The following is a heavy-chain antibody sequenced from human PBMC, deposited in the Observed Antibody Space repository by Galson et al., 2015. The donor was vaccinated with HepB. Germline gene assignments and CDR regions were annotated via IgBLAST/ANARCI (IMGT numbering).Heavy chain of an antibody. CDR3: TTGSLVVMTGGTDRDDI. Sequence: SLRLSCAASGFNSTNAWMAWVRQAPGTGLEWVGRIKNKGDGGTTDYGPAVKGRFTISRDDSKNTLYLQMHSLKTEDTGVYYCTTGSLVVMTGGTDRDDIWGQGMLVTVSS. J-gene: IGHJ4*02. D-gene: IGHD3-22*01. CDR1: GFNSTNAW. CDR2: IKNKGDGGTT. V-gene: IGHV3-15*01.